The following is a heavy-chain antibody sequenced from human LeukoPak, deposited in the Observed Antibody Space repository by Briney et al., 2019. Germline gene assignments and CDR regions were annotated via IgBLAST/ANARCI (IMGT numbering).Heavy chain of an antibody. V-gene: IGHV3-21*01. CDR1: GLTFSSYS. CDR3: ARWWVTTPLAFHI. CDR2: ISSSCDYI. J-gene: IGHJ3*02. Sequence: GGSLRLSCAASGLTFSSYSMNWVRQPPGKGLEWVSSISSSCDYINYADSVKGRLTISRDNAKKTLYLQMKSLRAEDTAVYYCARWWVTTPLAFHIWGQGTRVTVSS. D-gene: IGHD4-17*01.